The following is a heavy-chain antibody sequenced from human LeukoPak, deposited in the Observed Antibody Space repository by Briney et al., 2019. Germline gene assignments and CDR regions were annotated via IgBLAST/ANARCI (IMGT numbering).Heavy chain of an antibody. Sequence: GGSLRLSCAASGFTFSRYAMGWVRQAPGKGLEWVSAISGSGGSTYYADSVKGRFTISRDNSKNTLYLQMNSLRAEDTAVYYCAKPVHSSGWFYYFDYWGQGTLVTVSS. CDR1: GFTFSRYA. CDR3: AKPVHSSGWFYYFDY. V-gene: IGHV3-23*01. CDR2: ISGSGGST. D-gene: IGHD6-19*01. J-gene: IGHJ4*02.